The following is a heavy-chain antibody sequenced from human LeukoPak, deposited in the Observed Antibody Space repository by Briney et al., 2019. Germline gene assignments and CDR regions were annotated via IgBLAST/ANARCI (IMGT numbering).Heavy chain of an antibody. CDR3: ARGGSPPEALGDAFDI. V-gene: IGHV3-74*03. J-gene: IGHJ3*02. CDR2: INSDGSST. CDR1: GFTFSGYW. Sequence: GGSLRLSCAASGFTFSGYWMHWVRQAPGKGLVRVSRINSDGSSTKYADSVKGRFTISRDNAKNTLYLQMNSLRVEDTAVYYCARGGSPPEALGDAFDIWGQGTMVTVSS. D-gene: IGHD1-26*01.